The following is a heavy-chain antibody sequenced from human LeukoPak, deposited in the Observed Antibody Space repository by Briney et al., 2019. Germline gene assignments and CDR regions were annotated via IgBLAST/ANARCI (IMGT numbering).Heavy chain of an antibody. V-gene: IGHV4-34*01. CDR2: INHSGST. CDR3: ARGRWFDP. J-gene: IGHJ5*02. Sequence: SETLSLTCAVYGGSFSGYYWSWIRQPPGKGLEWIGEINHSGSTNYNPSLKSRVTISVDTSKNQFSLKLSSVTGADTAVYYCARGRWFDPWGQGTLVTVSS. CDR1: GGSFSGYY.